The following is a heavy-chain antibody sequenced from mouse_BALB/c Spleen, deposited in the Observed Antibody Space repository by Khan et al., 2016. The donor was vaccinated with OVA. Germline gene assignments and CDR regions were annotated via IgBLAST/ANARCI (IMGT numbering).Heavy chain of an antibody. V-gene: IGHV2-9*02. D-gene: IGHD3-3*01. CDR1: GYSLTRYG. CDR2: IWAGGST. Sequence: QVQLKESGPGLVAPSQSLSITCTVYGYSLTRYGVHWVRQPPGKGLEWLGLIWAGGSTNYNWALMYRLSISIDNSKSLVFVIMNSLQTDDTAFYYCARSNNLARYWGQGTTLTVSS. J-gene: IGHJ2*01. CDR3: ARSNNLARY.